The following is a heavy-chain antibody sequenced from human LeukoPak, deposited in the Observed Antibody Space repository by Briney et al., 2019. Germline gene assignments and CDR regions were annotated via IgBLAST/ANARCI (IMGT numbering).Heavy chain of an antibody. V-gene: IGHV1-3*01. CDR3: ARDRAFGYCSGGSCYYYYYGMDV. Sequence: ASVKVSCKASGYTFTSYAMHWVRQAPGQRLEWMGWINAGNGNTKYSQKFQGRVTITRDTSASTAYMELSSLRSEDTAVYYCARDRAFGYCSGGSCYYYYYGMDVWGQGTTVTVSS. J-gene: IGHJ6*02. D-gene: IGHD2-15*01. CDR2: INAGNGNT. CDR1: GYTFTSYA.